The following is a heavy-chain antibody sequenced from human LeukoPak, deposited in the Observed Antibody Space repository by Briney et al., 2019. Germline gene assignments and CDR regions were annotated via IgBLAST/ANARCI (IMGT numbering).Heavy chain of an antibody. Sequence: ASVKVSCKASGGTFSNYAINWVRQAPGQGLEWMGGIIPIFGTANYAQKFQSRVTITADESTSTAYMELRSLKSEDTAVYYCARESTEDRPGSWGQGTLVTVSS. V-gene: IGHV1-69*13. CDR3: ARESTEDRPGS. J-gene: IGHJ5*02. CDR1: GGTFSNYA. CDR2: IIPIFGTA. D-gene: IGHD5/OR15-5a*01.